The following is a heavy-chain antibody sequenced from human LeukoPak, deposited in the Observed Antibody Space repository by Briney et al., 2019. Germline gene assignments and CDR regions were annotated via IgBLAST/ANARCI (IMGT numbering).Heavy chain of an antibody. V-gene: IGHV4-34*01. CDR2: INHSGST. D-gene: IGHD1-26*01. Sequence: SETLSLTCAVYGGSFSGYYWSWIRQPPGKGLEWIGEINHSGSTNYNPSLKSRVTISVDTSKNQFSLKLSSVTAADTAVYYCAREEPQKYYFDYWGQGTLVTVSS. J-gene: IGHJ4*02. CDR3: AREEPQKYYFDY. CDR1: GGSFSGYY.